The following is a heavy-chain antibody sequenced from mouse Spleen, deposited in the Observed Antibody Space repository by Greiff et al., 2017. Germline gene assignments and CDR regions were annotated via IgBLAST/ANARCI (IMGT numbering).Heavy chain of an antibody. J-gene: IGHJ2*01. CDR2: IDPENGNT. D-gene: IGHD4-1*01. Sequence: VQLQQSGAELVRPGALVKLSCKASGFNIKDYYMHWVKQRPEQGLEWIGWIDPENGNTIYDPKFQGKASITADTSSNTAYLQLSSLTSEDTAVYYCARRDGTLYFDYWGQGTTLTVSS. CDR3: ARRDGTLYFDY. V-gene: IGHV14-1*02. CDR1: GFNIKDYY.